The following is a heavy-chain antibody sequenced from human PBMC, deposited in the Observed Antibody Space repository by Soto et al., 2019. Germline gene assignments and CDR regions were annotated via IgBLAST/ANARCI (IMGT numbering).Heavy chain of an antibody. Sequence: QVQLQESGPGLVKPSQTLSLTCTVSGGSISSGGYYWSWIRQHPGKGLEWIGYIYYSGSTYYNPSLKSRVTISVDTSKNQFSRKLSSVTAADTAVYYCARAAGDSSSEGAFDIWGQGTMVTVAS. CDR3: ARAAGDSSSEGAFDI. J-gene: IGHJ3*02. CDR2: IYYSGST. V-gene: IGHV4-31*03. D-gene: IGHD6-13*01. CDR1: GGSISSGGYY.